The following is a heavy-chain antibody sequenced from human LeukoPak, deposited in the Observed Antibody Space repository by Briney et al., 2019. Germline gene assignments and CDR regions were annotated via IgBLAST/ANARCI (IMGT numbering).Heavy chain of an antibody. D-gene: IGHD2-21*02. J-gene: IGHJ4*02. CDR1: GGTFSSYA. CDR2: IIPIFGTA. CDR3: ARAPPLCGGDCYSLDY. V-gene: IGHV1-69*01. Sequence: SVKVSCRASGGTFSSYAISWVRQAPGQGLEWMGGIIPIFGTANYAQKFQGRVTITADESTSTAYMELSSLRSEDTAVYYCARAPPLCGGDCYSLDYWGQGTLVTVSS.